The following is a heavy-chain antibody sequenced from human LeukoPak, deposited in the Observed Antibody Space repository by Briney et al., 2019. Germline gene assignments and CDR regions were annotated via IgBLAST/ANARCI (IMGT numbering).Heavy chain of an antibody. D-gene: IGHD3-22*01. Sequence: PSETLSLTCAVSGYSISSGYYWSWIRQPPGKGLEWIGEINHSGSTKYNASLKSRATISVDTSKKQLSLKLSSVTAADTAVYYCARGGEYYYDSSVFYWGQGTLVTVSS. CDR1: GYSISSGYY. V-gene: IGHV4-34*01. CDR3: ARGGEYYYDSSVFY. CDR2: INHSGST. J-gene: IGHJ4*02.